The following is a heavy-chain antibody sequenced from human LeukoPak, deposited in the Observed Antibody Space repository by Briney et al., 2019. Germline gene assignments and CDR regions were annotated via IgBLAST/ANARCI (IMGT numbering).Heavy chain of an antibody. CDR1: GGSISIYY. CDR3: ARGPTTVTRAFDY. Sequence: PSETLSLTCTVSGGSISIYYWSWIRQPAGKGLEWIGHIYTSGSTNYNPSLKSRVTISIDTSKNQFSLTLSSVTAADTAVYYCARGPTTVTRAFDYWGQGSPVTVSS. CDR2: IYTSGST. D-gene: IGHD4-17*01. J-gene: IGHJ4*02. V-gene: IGHV4-4*07.